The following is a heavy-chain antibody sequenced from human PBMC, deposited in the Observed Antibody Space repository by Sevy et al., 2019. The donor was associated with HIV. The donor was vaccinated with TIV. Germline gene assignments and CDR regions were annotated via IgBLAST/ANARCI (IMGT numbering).Heavy chain of an antibody. V-gene: IGHV3-11*01. J-gene: IGHJ6*03. Sequence: GGSLRLSCAASGFTFSDYYMSWIRQAPGKGLEWVSYISSSGSTIYYADSVKGRFTISRDNAKNSLYLQMNSLRAEDTAVYYCARDVVPAAHHGYYMDVWGKGTTVTVSS. D-gene: IGHD2-2*01. CDR2: ISSSGSTI. CDR1: GFTFSDYY. CDR3: ARDVVPAAHHGYYMDV.